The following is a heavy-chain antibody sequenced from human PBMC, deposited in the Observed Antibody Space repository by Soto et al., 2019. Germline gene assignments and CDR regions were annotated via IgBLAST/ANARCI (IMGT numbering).Heavy chain of an antibody. Sequence: EVQLVESGGGVVQHGESLRLSCAASGFTFSYYWMHWVRQAPGKGLVWVSRIHSDGSSTTYADSVKGRFSISRDNARNTVYLQMNSLIAEDTAVYYCARGDRGAFDLWGQGTVLTVSS. CDR3: ARGDRGAFDL. CDR2: IHSDGSST. D-gene: IGHD1-26*01. CDR1: GFTFSYYW. J-gene: IGHJ3*01. V-gene: IGHV3-74*01.